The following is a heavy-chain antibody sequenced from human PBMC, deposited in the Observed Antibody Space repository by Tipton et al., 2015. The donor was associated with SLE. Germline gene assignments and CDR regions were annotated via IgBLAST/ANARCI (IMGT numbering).Heavy chain of an antibody. D-gene: IGHD4-17*01. CDR1: GFTFSSYS. J-gene: IGHJ4*02. CDR3: ASFGGTTVTTRSY. V-gene: IGHV3-21*03. CDR2: ISSSSSYI. Sequence: GSLRLSCAASGFTFSSYSMNWVRQAPGKGLEWVSSISSSSSYIYYADSVKGRFTISRDNAKNSLYLQMNSLRAEDTVVYYCASFGGTTVTTRSYWGQGTLVTVSS.